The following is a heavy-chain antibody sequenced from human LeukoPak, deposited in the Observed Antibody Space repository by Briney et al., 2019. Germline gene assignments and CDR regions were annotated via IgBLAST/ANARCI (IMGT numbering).Heavy chain of an antibody. Sequence: GASLTLSCSASGFSFSNYAMHWVHQATGKGLEYVSAFSTNRGHTYYADSVLGRFTISRDDSKNTLYLQMSSLRAEDTALYYCVKDLLGYCSSTSCYATGPFDYWGQGTLVTVSS. CDR1: GFSFSNYA. CDR2: FSTNRGHT. J-gene: IGHJ4*02. V-gene: IGHV3-64D*09. CDR3: VKDLLGYCSSTSCYATGPFDY. D-gene: IGHD2-2*01.